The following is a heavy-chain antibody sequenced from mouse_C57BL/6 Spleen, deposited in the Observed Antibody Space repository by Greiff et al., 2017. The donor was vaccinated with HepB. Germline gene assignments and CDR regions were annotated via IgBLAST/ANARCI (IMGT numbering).Heavy chain of an antibody. Sequence: VQLQQPGAELVKPGASVKLSCKASGYTFTSYWMQWVKQRPGQGLEWIGEIDPSDSDTNYNQKFKGKATLTVDTSSSTAYMQHSSLTSEDAAVYYCARYIYCGPDYWGQGTSVTVSS. CDR3: ARYIYCGPDY. V-gene: IGHV1-50*01. CDR1: GYTFTSYW. D-gene: IGHD2-1*01. J-gene: IGHJ4*01. CDR2: IDPSDSDT.